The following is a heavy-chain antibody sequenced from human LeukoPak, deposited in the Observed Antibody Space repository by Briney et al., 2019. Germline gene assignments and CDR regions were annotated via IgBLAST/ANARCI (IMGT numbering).Heavy chain of an antibody. Sequence: SETLSLTCAVYGGSFSGYYWSWIRQPPGKGLEWIGEINHSGSTNYNPSLKSRVTISVDTSKNQFSLKLSSVTAADTAVYYCARGLLYYMDVWSKGTTVTVSS. V-gene: IGHV4-34*01. CDR2: INHSGST. J-gene: IGHJ6*03. CDR1: GGSFSGYY. CDR3: ARGLLYYMDV. D-gene: IGHD3-10*01.